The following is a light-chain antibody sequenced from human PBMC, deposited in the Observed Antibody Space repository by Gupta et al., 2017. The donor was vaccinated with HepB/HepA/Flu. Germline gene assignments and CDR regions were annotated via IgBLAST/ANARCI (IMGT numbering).Light chain of an antibody. CDR2: GNS. CDR3: QSYDSSLTVV. Sequence: QSVLTQPPSVSGAPGQRVSISCTGSSSNIGAGYDVHWYHQLPGTAPKLLIDGNSHRPSGVPDRFSGSKSGTSGSLAITGLQAEDEADYYCQSYDSSLTVVFGGGTKLT. J-gene: IGLJ2*01. V-gene: IGLV1-40*01. CDR1: SSNIGAGYD.